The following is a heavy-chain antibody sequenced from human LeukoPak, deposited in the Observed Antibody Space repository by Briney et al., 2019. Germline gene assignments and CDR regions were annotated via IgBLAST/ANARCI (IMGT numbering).Heavy chain of an antibody. CDR3: ARSNSLAARPSPPRY. CDR2: IYYSGST. J-gene: IGHJ4*02. Sequence: SETLSLTCTVSGGSISSYYWSWIRQPPGKELEWIGYIYYSGSTNYNPSLKSRVTISVDTSKNQFSLKLSSVTAADTAVYYCARSNSLAARPSPPRYWGQGTLVTVSS. CDR1: GGSISSYY. V-gene: IGHV4-59*01. D-gene: IGHD6-6*01.